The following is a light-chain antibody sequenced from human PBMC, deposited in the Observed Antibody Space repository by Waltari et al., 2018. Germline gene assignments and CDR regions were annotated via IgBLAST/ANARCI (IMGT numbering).Light chain of an antibody. V-gene: IGLV10-54*01. J-gene: IGLJ3*02. CDR3: SAWDSSLSARV. Sequence: QAGLTQPPSVSKDLRPTATLTCPGNSNNFGTQGPAWLAQHQGHPPKLLTYSNNIRPSGISERFTASRSGNTASLTITGLRPEDEADYYCSAWDSSLSARVFGGGTKLTVL. CDR2: SNN. CDR1: SNNFGTQG.